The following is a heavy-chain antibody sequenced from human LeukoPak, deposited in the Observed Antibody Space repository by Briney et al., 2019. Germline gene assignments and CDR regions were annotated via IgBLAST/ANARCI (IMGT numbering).Heavy chain of an antibody. J-gene: IGHJ4*02. CDR2: MHPSGST. CDR3: ARDMTINWYYY. V-gene: IGHV4-38-2*02. D-gene: IGHD1-7*01. Sequence: SSETLSLTCASQSISSDRRWGWFRQPPGKGLEWIGSMHPSGSTYYNPSLMSRVTISLDTSKNQFSLKVTSVTASDTAVYYCARDMTINWYYYWGQGTLVTVSS. CDR1: SISSDRR.